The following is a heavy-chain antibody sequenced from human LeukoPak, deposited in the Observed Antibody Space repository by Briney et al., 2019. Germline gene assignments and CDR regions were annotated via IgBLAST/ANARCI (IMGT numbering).Heavy chain of an antibody. Sequence: PGGSLRLSCAASGVTFSTYGMHWVRQAPGKGLEWVAVISYDGSNKYYADSVKGRFTISRDNSKNTLYLQMNSLRAEDTAVYYCAKDRGIDAFDIWGQGTMVTVSS. J-gene: IGHJ3*02. CDR3: AKDRGIDAFDI. D-gene: IGHD2-15*01. CDR1: GVTFSTYG. V-gene: IGHV3-30*18. CDR2: ISYDGSNK.